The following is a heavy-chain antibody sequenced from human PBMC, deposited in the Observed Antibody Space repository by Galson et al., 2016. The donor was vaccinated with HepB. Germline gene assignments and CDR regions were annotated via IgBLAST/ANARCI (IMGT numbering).Heavy chain of an antibody. CDR3: ATTYDDGSVQIDFDN. CDR1: GVSISSMFW. V-gene: IGHV4-4*02. Sequence: ETLSLTCAVSGVSISSMFWWSWVRQSPGKGLEWIGNMYHSGVSNYNPSLKSRVTISVDKTKNHFSLRLTSVTAADTAVYYCATTYDDGSVQIDFDNWGQGTLVTVSS. J-gene: IGHJ4*02. D-gene: IGHD4-17*01. CDR2: MYHSGVS.